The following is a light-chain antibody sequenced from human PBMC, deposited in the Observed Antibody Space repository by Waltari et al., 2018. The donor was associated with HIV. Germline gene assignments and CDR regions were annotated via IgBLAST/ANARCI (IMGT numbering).Light chain of an antibody. V-gene: IGKV3-11*01. CDR1: QSMSNF. CDR3: QQRSNWPPSIT. J-gene: IGKJ5*01. Sequence: DIVLTQSPATLSLSPGERATLSCRASQSMSNFLAWYQQKPGQAPRLLMYDASNRATGIPGRVSGSGSGTDFTLTISSLEPEDFAVYYWQQRSNWPPSITFGQGTRLEI. CDR2: DAS.